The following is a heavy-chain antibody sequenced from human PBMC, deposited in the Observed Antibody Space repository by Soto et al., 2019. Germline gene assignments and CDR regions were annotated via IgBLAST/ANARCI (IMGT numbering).Heavy chain of an antibody. Sequence: DVQLVESGGGLVQPGGSLKLSCAASGFIFSDSAIHWVRQASGKGLEWVGRIRSKTNNYATAYAAWVKGRFAISRDDSKSTAYLQMNSLKSEDSAVYYCTRHLFGRGILYFDYGMDVWGQGTTVTVSS. V-gene: IGHV3-73*02. J-gene: IGHJ6*01. D-gene: IGHD3-10*01. CDR1: GFIFSDSA. CDR2: IRSKTNNYAT. CDR3: TRHLFGRGILYFDYGMDV.